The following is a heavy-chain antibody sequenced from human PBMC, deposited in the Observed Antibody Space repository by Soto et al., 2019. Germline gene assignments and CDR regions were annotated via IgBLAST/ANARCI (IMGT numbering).Heavy chain of an antibody. J-gene: IGHJ1*01. V-gene: IGHV1-3*05. Sequence: QVRLEQPGPEERNPGSSVRVSCRTPGSTLTSYAMHWVRQAPGKRLEWMGGINAGRGNTKYSQKFQGRVTITRDTSASTAYMELSSLRSEDTAVYYCARAEETSGPPARGWGQGTLVTVSS. CDR2: INAGRGNT. CDR1: GSTLTSYA. D-gene: IGHD3-10*01. CDR3: ARAEETSGPPARG.